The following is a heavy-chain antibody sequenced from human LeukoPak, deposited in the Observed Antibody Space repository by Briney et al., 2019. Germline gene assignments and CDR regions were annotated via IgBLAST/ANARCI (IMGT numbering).Heavy chain of an antibody. V-gene: IGHV1-46*01. J-gene: IGHJ4*02. CDR1: GYTFTSYY. D-gene: IGHD5-24*01. CDR2: INPSGGST. Sequence: ASVKVSCKASGYTFTSYYMHWVRQAPGQGLEWMGIINPSGGSTSYAQRFQGRVTMTRDTSTSTVYMELSSLRSEDTAVYYCARVREDPPYPQLKGLGYFDYWGQGTLVTVSS. CDR3: ARVREDPPYPQLKGLGYFDY.